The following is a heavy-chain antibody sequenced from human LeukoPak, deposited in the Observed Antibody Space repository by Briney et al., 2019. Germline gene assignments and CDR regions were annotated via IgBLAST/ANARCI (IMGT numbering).Heavy chain of an antibody. D-gene: IGHD3-9*01. Sequence: AAVKLSCKASGYTFTNYGINWVRQAPGQGLEWVGWISAYNGNKNYEQKLQGRVNMTTHTSQRKVYVELRSLRSDDTGVCYCARDQVDDGGLRYFDWLLKHWGKGTLVRVSS. CDR3: ARDQVDDGGLRYFDWLLKH. V-gene: IGHV1-18*01. CDR2: ISAYNGNK. CDR1: GYTFTNYG. J-gene: IGHJ4*02.